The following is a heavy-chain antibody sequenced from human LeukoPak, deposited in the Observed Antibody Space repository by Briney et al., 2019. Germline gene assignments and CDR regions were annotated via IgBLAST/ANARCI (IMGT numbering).Heavy chain of an antibody. Sequence: GGSLRLSCVASGFTFSSYAMSWVRQAPGKGLEWVSAISRSSDYTYYADSVKGRFTISRDNSKNTLYLQMNSLRAEDTAVYHCAKDSRSTVAGTSTYWGQGSLVTVSS. CDR2: ISRSSDYT. D-gene: IGHD6-19*01. CDR1: GFTFSSYA. CDR3: AKDSRSTVAGTSTY. J-gene: IGHJ4*02. V-gene: IGHV3-23*01.